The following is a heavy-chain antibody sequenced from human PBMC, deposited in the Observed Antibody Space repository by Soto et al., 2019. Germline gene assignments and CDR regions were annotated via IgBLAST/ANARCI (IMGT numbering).Heavy chain of an antibody. J-gene: IGHJ6*03. Sequence: PSETLSLTCTVSGGSISSSSYYWSWIRQPPGKGLEWIGYIYYSGSTNYNPSLKSRVTISVDTSKNQFSLKLSSVTAADTAVYYCARDRWDYGDYQGWNYMDVWGKGTTVTVSS. V-gene: IGHV4-61*01. CDR2: IYYSGST. D-gene: IGHD4-17*01. CDR1: GGSISSSSYY. CDR3: ARDRWDYGDYQGWNYMDV.